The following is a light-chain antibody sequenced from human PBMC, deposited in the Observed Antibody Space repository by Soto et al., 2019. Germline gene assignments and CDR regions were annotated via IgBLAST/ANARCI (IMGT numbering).Light chain of an antibody. CDR1: SSDVGSYNL. J-gene: IGLJ1*01. CDR2: EGT. Sequence: QSVLTQPASVSASTGQSITIPCTGTSSDVGSYNLVSWFQQHPGKVPKLLIYEGTKRPSGLSDRFSGSKSGTTASLTISGLQAEDEAHYYCYSYAGENLYVFGTGTKVTVL. V-gene: IGLV2-23*01. CDR3: YSYAGENLYV.